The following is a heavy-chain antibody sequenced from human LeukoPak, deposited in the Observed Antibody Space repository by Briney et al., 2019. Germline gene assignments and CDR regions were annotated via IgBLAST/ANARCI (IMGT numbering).Heavy chain of an antibody. CDR1: GGSFSGYY. CDR3: ARVPWAVAGTTRPAYYGMDV. CDR2: INHSGST. V-gene: IGHV4-34*01. J-gene: IGHJ6*04. Sequence: PSETLSLTCAVYGGSFSGYYWSWIRQPPGKGLEWIGEINHSGSTNYNPSLKSRVTISVDTSKNQFSLKLSSVTAADTAVYYCARVPWAVAGTTRPAYYGMDVWGKGTTVTVSS. D-gene: IGHD6-19*01.